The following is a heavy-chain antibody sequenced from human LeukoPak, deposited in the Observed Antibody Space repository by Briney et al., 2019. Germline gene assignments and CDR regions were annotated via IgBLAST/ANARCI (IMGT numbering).Heavy chain of an antibody. D-gene: IGHD2-15*01. Sequence: SETLSLTCAVYGGSFSGYYWSWIRQPPGKGLEWIGEINHSGSTNYNPSLKSRVTISVDTSKNQFSLKLSSVTAADTAVYYCARVRWVLYSGGSLRRDAFDIWGQGTMVTVSS. CDR2: INHSGST. J-gene: IGHJ3*02. CDR3: ARVRWVLYSGGSLRRDAFDI. V-gene: IGHV4-34*01. CDR1: GGSFSGYY.